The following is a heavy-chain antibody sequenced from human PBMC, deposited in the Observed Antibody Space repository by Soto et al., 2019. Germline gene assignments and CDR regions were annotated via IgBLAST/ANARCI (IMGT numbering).Heavy chain of an antibody. CDR1: GGSISRSSYY. J-gene: IGHJ4*02. CDR2: IYYSGST. Sequence: SETLSLTCTVSGGSISRSSYYWGWIRQPPGKGLEWIGSIYYSGSTYYNPSLKSRVTISVDTSKNQFSLKLSSVTAADTAVYYCARASWVRKAAGTFVDYWGQGTLVT. V-gene: IGHV4-39*01. D-gene: IGHD6-13*01. CDR3: ARASWVRKAAGTFVDY.